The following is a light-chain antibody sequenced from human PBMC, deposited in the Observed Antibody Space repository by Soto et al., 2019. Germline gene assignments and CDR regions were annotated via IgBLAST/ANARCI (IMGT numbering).Light chain of an antibody. Sequence: DVQLTQSPPFLSASVGDRVTITYRASQYISSHLAWYQQIPGKGPKLLIYAASTLQSGVPSRFSGSGSGTDFTLAISSLQPEDFATYYCQQANGYPHTFGQGTKLEIK. CDR1: QYISSH. J-gene: IGKJ2*01. V-gene: IGKV1-9*01. CDR3: QQANGYPHT. CDR2: AAS.